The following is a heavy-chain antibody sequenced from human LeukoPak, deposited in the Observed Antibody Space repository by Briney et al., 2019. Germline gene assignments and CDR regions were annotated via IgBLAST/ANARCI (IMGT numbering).Heavy chain of an antibody. J-gene: IGHJ4*02. CDR1: GFTFSSYA. V-gene: IGHV3-23*01. CDR2: ISGSGGST. Sequence: GGSLRLSCAASGFTFSSYAMSWVRQAPGKGLEWVSAISGSGGSTYYADSVKGRFTISRDNSKDTLSLQMNSLRAEDTAVYYCARDIAQGYTFGSIEQDYWGQGTLVTVSS. CDR3: ARDIAQGYTFGSIEQDY. D-gene: IGHD5-18*01.